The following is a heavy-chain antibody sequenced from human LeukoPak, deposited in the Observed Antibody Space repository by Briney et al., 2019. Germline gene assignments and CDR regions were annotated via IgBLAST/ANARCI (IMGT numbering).Heavy chain of an antibody. D-gene: IGHD6-13*01. Sequence: GSLRLSCAASGFTFSSYEMNWVRQAPGKGLEWVSYISSSGSTIYYADSVKGRFTISRDNAKNSLYLQMNSLRAEDTAVYYCARGIAAAGRGYYYYYYMDVWGKGTTVTVSS. J-gene: IGHJ6*03. CDR3: ARGIAAAGRGYYYYYYMDV. V-gene: IGHV3-48*03. CDR1: GFTFSSYE. CDR2: ISSSGSTI.